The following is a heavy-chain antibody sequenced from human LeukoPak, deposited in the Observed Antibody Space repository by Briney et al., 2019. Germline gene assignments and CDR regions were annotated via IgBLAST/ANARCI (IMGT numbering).Heavy chain of an antibody. Sequence: GASVMVSCKASGYTFTSYGISWVRQAPGQGLEWMGWISAYNGNTNYAQKLQGRVTMTTDTSTSTAYMELRSLRSDDTAVYYCARDEGYCSSTSCYSPYNWFDPWGQGTLVTVSS. D-gene: IGHD2-2*01. CDR1: GYTFTSYG. J-gene: IGHJ5*02. CDR3: ARDEGYCSSTSCYSPYNWFDP. V-gene: IGHV1-18*01. CDR2: ISAYNGNT.